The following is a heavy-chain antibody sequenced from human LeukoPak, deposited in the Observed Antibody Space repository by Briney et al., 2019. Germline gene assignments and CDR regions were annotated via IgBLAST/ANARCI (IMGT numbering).Heavy chain of an antibody. CDR3: AGDNIGVVTAIRSVYFDY. J-gene: IGHJ4*02. CDR1: GGSISSSNYY. V-gene: IGHV4-39*07. CDR2: IYYTGST. D-gene: IGHD2-21*02. Sequence: SETLSLTCSVSGGSISSSNYYWGWIRQPPGKGLEWIGSIYYTGSTYYNPSLKSRVTISVDTSKNQFSLKLSSVTAADTAVYYCAGDNIGVVTAIRSVYFDYWGQGTLVTVSS.